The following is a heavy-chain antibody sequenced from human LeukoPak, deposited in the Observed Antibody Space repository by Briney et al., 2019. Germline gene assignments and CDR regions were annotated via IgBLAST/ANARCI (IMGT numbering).Heavy chain of an antibody. V-gene: IGHV7-4-1*02. D-gene: IGHD1-7*01. J-gene: IGHJ1*01. CDR3: ARDSNWNYKGVGYFQH. CDR2: INTNTGNP. CDR1: GYTLTELS. Sequence: ASVKVSCNISGYTLTELSIHWVRQAPGQGLEWMGWINTNTGNPTYAQGFTGRFVFSLDTSVSTAYLQISSLKAEDTAVYYCARDSNWNYKGVGYFQHWGQGTLVTVSS.